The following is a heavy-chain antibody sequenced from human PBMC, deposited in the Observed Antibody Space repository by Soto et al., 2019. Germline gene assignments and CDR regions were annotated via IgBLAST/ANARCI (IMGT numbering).Heavy chain of an antibody. D-gene: IGHD1-1*01. CDR1: GFTFSSYE. J-gene: IGHJ3*01. V-gene: IGHV3-48*03. Sequence: EVQLVESGGGLVQPGGSLRLSCAASGFTFSSYEMNWVRQAPGKGLEWVSFVTSGGSTISYADSVKGRFTISRDNAKNSLYLQMNSLRAEDTAIYYCARAGHCNNLPYAFDVWGQGTMVTVSS. CDR2: VTSGGSTI. CDR3: ARAGHCNNLPYAFDV.